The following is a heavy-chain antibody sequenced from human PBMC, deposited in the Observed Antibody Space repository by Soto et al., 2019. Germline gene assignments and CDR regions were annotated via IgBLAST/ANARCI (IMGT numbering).Heavy chain of an antibody. CDR1: GGSMSGSGFY. CDR2: IYYSGSA. Sequence: QLQLQESGPRLAKPSETLSLTCTVSGGSMSGSGFYWGWIRQPPGKGLEWMGSIYYSGSAYYKPSLQSRVTISVDTSKNDLSLKLSSVTAADTAVYYCARLSVVVGASTDAFDIWGQGTMFTVSS. V-gene: IGHV4-39*02. CDR3: ARLSVVVGASTDAFDI. D-gene: IGHD2-15*01. J-gene: IGHJ3*02.